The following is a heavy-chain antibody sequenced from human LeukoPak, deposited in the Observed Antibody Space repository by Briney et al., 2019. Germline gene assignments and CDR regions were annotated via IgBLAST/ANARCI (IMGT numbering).Heavy chain of an antibody. CDR2: IYHSGST. D-gene: IGHD4-17*01. J-gene: IGHJ6*03. Sequence: PETLSLTGAVPGGSISSSTWYWGWIRQPPGKGLEWIGSIYHSGSTYYNPSLKSRVTISVDTSKNHFSLKLSSVTAADTAVYYCARAVTTPGDYYYYMDVWGKGTTVTVSS. CDR3: ARAVTTPGDYYYYMDV. CDR1: GGSISSSTWY. V-gene: IGHV4-39*02.